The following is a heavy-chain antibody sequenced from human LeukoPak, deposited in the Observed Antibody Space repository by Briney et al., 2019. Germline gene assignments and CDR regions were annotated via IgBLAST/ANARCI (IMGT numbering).Heavy chain of an antibody. CDR3: ARDSSGYQRSAYDI. J-gene: IGHJ3*02. Sequence: SETLSLTCTVSGGSISSGAYYWSWIRQHPGKGLEWIGFLHYSGSTDYNPSLKSRVSISTDTSKKYFSLRLSPVTAADTAVYYCARDSSGYQRSAYDIWGRGTTVTVSS. D-gene: IGHD3-22*01. CDR2: LHYSGST. CDR1: GGSISSGAYY. V-gene: IGHV4-31*03.